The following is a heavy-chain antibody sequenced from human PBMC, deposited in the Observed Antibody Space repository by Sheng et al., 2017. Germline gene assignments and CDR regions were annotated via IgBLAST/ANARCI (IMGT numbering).Heavy chain of an antibody. V-gene: IGHV3-33*01. CDR1: GFTFSFSG. CDR3: ARDGGSYETPMSYGM. J-gene: IGHJ6*01. D-gene: IGHD1-26*01. CDR2: IWYDGSNK. Sequence: QVQLVESGGGVVQPGRSLRLSCVASGFTFSFSGMHWVRQVPGKGLEWVAVIWYDGSNKYYAESVRGRFTISRDSSENTLFLQMNSLRAEDTAVYYCARDGGSYETPMSYGM.